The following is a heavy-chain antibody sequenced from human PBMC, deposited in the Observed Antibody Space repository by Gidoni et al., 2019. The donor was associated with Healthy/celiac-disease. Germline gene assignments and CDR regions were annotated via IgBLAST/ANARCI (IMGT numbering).Heavy chain of an antibody. CDR3: ARPRGGMVVDI. CDR2: IYYSGST. J-gene: IGHJ3*02. V-gene: IGHV4-39*01. CDR1: GGSISSSSYY. D-gene: IGHD2-15*01. Sequence: QLQLQESGPGLVKPSETLSLTCTVSGGSISSSSYYWGWIRQPPGKGLEWIGSIYYSGSTYYNPSLKSRVTISVDTSKNQFSLKLSSVTAADTAVYYCARPRGGMVVDIWGQGTMVTVSS.